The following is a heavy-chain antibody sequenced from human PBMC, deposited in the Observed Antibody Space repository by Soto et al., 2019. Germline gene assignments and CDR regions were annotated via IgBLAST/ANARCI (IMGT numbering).Heavy chain of an antibody. CDR2: INPNSGGT. V-gene: IGHV1-2*02. Sequence: ASVKVSCKASGYTFTGYYMHWVRQAPGQGLEWMGWINPNSGGTNYAQKFQGRVTMTRDTSISTAYMELSRLRSDDTAVYYCAREPPIVVVITNDAFDIWGQGTMVTVSS. CDR1: GYTFTGYY. J-gene: IGHJ3*02. D-gene: IGHD3-22*01. CDR3: AREPPIVVVITNDAFDI.